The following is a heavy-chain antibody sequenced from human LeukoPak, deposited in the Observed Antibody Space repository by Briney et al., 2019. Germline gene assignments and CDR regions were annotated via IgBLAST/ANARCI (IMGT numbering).Heavy chain of an antibody. CDR2: INPNSGGT. CDR1: GYTFSDYY. D-gene: IGHD3-22*01. J-gene: IGHJ4*02. V-gene: IGHV1-2*06. CDR3: ARVIVSSGYYHFDY. Sequence: ASVKVSCKASGYTFSDYYIHWVRQAPGQGLEWMGRINPNSGGTNYAQKFQGRVTMTRDTSISTAYMELSRLRSDDTAVYYCARVIVSSGYYHFDYWGQGTLVTVSS.